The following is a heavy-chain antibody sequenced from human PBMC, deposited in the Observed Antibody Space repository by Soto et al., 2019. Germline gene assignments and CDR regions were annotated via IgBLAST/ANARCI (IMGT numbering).Heavy chain of an antibody. D-gene: IGHD3-10*01. Sequence: SETLSLTCTISGGSISRYYWNWIRQPPGKGLEWIGYIYYSGSTNYNPPLKSRVTISVDTSKNQFSLKLSSVTAADTAVYYCARDPGSGSYYGWFDPWGKGTLVTVS. V-gene: IGHV4-59*01. CDR1: GGSISRYY. CDR2: IYYSGST. J-gene: IGHJ5*02. CDR3: ARDPGSGSYYGWFDP.